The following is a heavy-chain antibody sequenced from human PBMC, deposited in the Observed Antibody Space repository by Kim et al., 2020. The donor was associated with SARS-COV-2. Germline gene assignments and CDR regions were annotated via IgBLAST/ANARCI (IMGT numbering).Heavy chain of an antibody. CDR1: GCSITSSSYY. J-gene: IGHJ4*02. Sequence: SETLSLTCSVSGCSITSSSYYWGWIRQPPGKGLEWIGSIYYSGSTYYNTSLKSRVTISVDTSKKQISLKLNSVTAADTAVYYCARQVGFYTEYFDYWGQGSLVTVSS. CDR2: IYYSGST. D-gene: IGHD3-3*01. V-gene: IGHV4-39*01. CDR3: ARQVGFYTEYFDY.